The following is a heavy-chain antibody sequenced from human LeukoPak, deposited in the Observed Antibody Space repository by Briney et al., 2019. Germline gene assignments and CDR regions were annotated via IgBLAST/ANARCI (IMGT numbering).Heavy chain of an antibody. CDR2: IYPGDSDT. Sequence: GESLKISCQGSGYRFTSYWIGWVRQMPGKGLEWMGIIYPGDSDTRYSPSFQGQVTISADKSISTAYLQWTSLKARANAMYYCARRTDRSFWYLDYWGQGTLVTVSS. J-gene: IGHJ4*02. V-gene: IGHV5-51*01. CDR3: ARRTDRSFWYLDY. CDR1: GYRFTSYW.